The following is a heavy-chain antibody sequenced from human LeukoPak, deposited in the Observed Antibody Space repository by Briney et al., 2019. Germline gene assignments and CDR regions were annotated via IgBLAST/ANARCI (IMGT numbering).Heavy chain of an antibody. J-gene: IGHJ4*02. D-gene: IGHD1-26*01. CDR1: GFTFSNAW. V-gene: IGHV3-15*04. CDR3: STGRDNYYALFHY. CDR2: IERKTDGGTT. Sequence: GGSLKLSCAASGFTFSNAWMTWVHQAPGKGLEWVGRIERKTDGGTTDYAAPVKGRFTISRDDSKNTLYLQMNSLKTEDTAVYYCSTGRDNYYALFHYWGQGTLVTVSS.